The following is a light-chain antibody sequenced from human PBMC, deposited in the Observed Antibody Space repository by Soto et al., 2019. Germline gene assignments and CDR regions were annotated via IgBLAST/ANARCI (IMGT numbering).Light chain of an antibody. J-gene: IGKJ3*01. CDR1: QSVSNNY. CDR3: QHYGNSPPSVT. Sequence: EIVLTQSPGTLSLSPGERATISCRASQSVSNNYLAWYQQKPGQAPRLLIYGASSRATGIPDRFSGSGSGTGFTLTINRLEPEDFAVYYCQHYGNSPPSVTFGPGTKVDIK. CDR2: GAS. V-gene: IGKV3-20*01.